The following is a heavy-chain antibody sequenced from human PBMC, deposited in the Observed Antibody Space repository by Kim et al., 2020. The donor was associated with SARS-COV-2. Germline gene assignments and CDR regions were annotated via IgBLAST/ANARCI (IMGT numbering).Heavy chain of an antibody. CDR2: TSYSSSYT. CDR1: GFTFSSYS. CDR3: VRDRLGMVYYYYAMDV. J-gene: IGHJ6*02. D-gene: IGHD2-8*01. Sequence: GGSLRLSCAASGFTFSSYSMNWVRQAPGKGLEWVSSTSYSSSYTYYADSVKGRFTISRDNAKNSLYLQMDSLRAEDTAVYYCVRDRLGMVYYYYAMDVWGQGTTVTVSS. V-gene: IGHV3-21*01.